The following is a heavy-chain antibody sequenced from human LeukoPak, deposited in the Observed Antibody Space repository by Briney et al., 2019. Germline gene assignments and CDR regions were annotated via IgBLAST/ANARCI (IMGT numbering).Heavy chain of an antibody. D-gene: IGHD3-10*01. J-gene: IGHJ6*03. CDR2: IRYDGSNK. CDR1: GFTFSNYA. V-gene: IGHV3-30*02. Sequence: GGSLRLSCAASGFTFSNYAMSWVRQAPGKGLEWVAFIRYDGSNKYYADSVKGRFTISRDNSKNTLYLQMNSLRAEDTAVYYCANRLRAEADPPVEDYYYYMDVWGKGTTVTISS. CDR3: ANRLRAEADPPVEDYYYYMDV.